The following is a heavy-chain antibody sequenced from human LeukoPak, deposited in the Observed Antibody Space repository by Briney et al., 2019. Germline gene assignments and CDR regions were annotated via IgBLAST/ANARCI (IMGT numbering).Heavy chain of an antibody. CDR2: IYYSKNT. CDR1: GGSISSSSAY. J-gene: IGHJ4*02. CDR3: FIRDGFSYCYFDY. Sequence: SETLSLTCPVAGGSISSSSAYCGWIRQPPGKGLEWIGSIYYSKNTYYNPSLKSRVTISADTSKNQFSLTLGSVSATDTAVYYYFIRDGFSYCYFDYWGQGTLVTVSS. V-gene: IGHV4-39*01. D-gene: IGHD5-18*01.